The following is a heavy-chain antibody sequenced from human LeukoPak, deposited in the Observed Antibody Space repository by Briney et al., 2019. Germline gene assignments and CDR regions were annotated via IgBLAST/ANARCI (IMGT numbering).Heavy chain of an antibody. CDR3: ARVAGMVRGVINY. CDR2: IYHSGST. V-gene: IGHV4-38-2*02. D-gene: IGHD3-10*01. CDR1: GYSISSGYY. J-gene: IGHJ4*02. Sequence: PSETLSLTCTVSGYSISSGYYWGWIRQPPGKGLEWIGSIYHSGSTYYNPSLKSRVTISVDTSKNQFSLKLSSVTAADTAVYYCARVAGMVRGVINYWGQGTLVTVSS.